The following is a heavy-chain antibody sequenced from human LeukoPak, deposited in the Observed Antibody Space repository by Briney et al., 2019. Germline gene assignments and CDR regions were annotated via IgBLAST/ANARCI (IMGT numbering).Heavy chain of an antibody. J-gene: IGHJ6*02. CDR2: IYYSGST. CDR3: ARVRWVLGSYGMDV. V-gene: IGHV4-59*01. D-gene: IGHD4-23*01. CDR1: GGSISSYY. Sequence: SETLSLTCTVSGGSISSYYWSWIRQPPGKGLEWIGYIYYSGSTNYNPSLKSRVTISVDTSKNQFSLKLSSVTAADTAVYYCARVRWVLGSYGMDVWGQGTTVTVSS.